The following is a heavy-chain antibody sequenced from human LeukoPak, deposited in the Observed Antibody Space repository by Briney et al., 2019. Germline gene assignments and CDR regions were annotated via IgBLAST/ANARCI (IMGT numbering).Heavy chain of an antibody. V-gene: IGHV3-23*01. CDR1: GFTFSNYW. J-gene: IGHJ6*03. Sequence: PGGSLRLSCTASGFTFSNYWMMWVRQAPGKGLEWVSAISGSGGSTYYADSVKGRFTISRDNSKNTLYLQMNSLRAEDTAVYYCAKSYYGSGFRYYYYYYYMDVWGKGTTVTISS. CDR2: ISGSGGST. CDR3: AKSYYGSGFRYYYYYYYMDV. D-gene: IGHD3-10*01.